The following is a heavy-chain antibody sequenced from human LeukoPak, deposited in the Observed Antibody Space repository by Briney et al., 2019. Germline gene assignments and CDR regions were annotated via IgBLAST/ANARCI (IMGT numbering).Heavy chain of an antibody. CDR2: IIPIFGTA. CDR1: GGTFSSYA. Sequence: EASVKVSCKASGGTFSSYAISWVRQAPGQGLEWMGGIIPIFGTANYAQKFQGRVTITADESTSTAYMELSSLRSEDTAVYYCARHPRGEYYDSSGYSNAEYFQHWGQGTLVTVSS. J-gene: IGHJ1*01. V-gene: IGHV1-69*13. D-gene: IGHD3-22*01. CDR3: ARHPRGEYYDSSGYSNAEYFQH.